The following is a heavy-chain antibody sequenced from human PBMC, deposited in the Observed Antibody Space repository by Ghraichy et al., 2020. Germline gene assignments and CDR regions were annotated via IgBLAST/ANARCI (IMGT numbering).Heavy chain of an antibody. J-gene: IGHJ4*02. V-gene: IGHV4-34*01. CDR2: INHSGST. CDR1: GGSFSGYY. Sequence: SETLSLTCAVYGGSFSGYYWSWIRQPPGKGLEWIGEINHSGSTNYNPSLKSRVTISVDTSKNQFSLKLSSVTAADTAVYYCARVRVWEIAARHEIDYWGQGTLVTVSS. D-gene: IGHD6-6*01. CDR3: ARVRVWEIAARHEIDY.